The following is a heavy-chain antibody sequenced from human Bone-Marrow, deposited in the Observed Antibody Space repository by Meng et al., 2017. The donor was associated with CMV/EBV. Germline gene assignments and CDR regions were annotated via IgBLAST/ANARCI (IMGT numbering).Heavy chain of an antibody. J-gene: IGHJ6*02. CDR3: ARTIIIVLKADYYGIDV. CDR2: ISYDGRNK. CDR1: GFTFSSYG. Sequence: GESLKISCTASGFTFSSYGMHWVRQAPGKGLEWVAVISYDGRNKYYADSVKGRFTISRDNSKNTLYLQMNSLRAEDTAVYYCARTIIIVLKADYYGIDVWGQGTMVTVSS. D-gene: IGHD2/OR15-2a*01. V-gene: IGHV3-30*04.